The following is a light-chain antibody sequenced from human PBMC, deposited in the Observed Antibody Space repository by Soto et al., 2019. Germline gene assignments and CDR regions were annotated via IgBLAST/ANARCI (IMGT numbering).Light chain of an antibody. CDR3: QQYNNWPPAWT. V-gene: IGKV3-15*01. CDR2: GAS. Sequence: EIVMTQSPATLSVSPGERATLSCRASQSVSSDLAWYQQKPGQAPRLLIYGASTRATGIPARFSGSGSGTEFTLTISSLQSEDFAFYYCQQYNNWPPAWTFGQGTKVDIK. J-gene: IGKJ1*01. CDR1: QSVSSD.